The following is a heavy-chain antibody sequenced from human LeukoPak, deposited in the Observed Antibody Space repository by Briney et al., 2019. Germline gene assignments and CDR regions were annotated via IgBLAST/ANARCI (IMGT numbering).Heavy chain of an antibody. CDR1: GFTFSSYA. CDR3: ARDLSPSDTAMFYFDY. CDR2: ISGSGGST. V-gene: IGHV3-23*01. J-gene: IGHJ4*02. Sequence: PGGSLRLSCAASGFTFSSYAMSWVRQAPGKGLEWVSAISGSGGSTYYADSVKGRFTISRDNSKNTLYLQMNSLRAEDTAVYYCARDLSPSDTAMFYFDYWGQGTLVTVSS. D-gene: IGHD5-18*01.